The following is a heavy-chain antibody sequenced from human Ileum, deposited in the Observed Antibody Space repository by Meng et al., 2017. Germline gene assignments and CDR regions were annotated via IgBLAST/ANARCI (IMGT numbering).Heavy chain of an antibody. CDR1: GTW. V-gene: IGHV4-4*02. J-gene: IGHJ4*02. Sequence: EAGPRLGKPSSTLSPNCAGSGTWWSWVRQPPGKGLEWIGEIFQSGRTNYNPSLKSRVTISIDKSKSQISLQLSAVTAADTAVYSCATSNDRDVYYLGYWGQGTLVTVSS. D-gene: IGHD3-22*01. CDR2: IFQSGRT. CDR3: ATSNDRDVYYLGY.